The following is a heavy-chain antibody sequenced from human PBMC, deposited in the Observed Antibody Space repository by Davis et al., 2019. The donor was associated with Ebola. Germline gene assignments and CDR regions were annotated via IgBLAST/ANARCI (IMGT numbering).Heavy chain of an antibody. CDR1: GFSLRSSGVG. CDR2: IYWDDDK. V-gene: IGHV2-5*02. J-gene: IGHJ4*02. D-gene: IGHD6-25*01. Sequence: SGPTLVKPTQTLALTCTFSGFSLRSSGVGVGWVRQPPGKALEWLAFIYWDDDKRYSPSLRSRLTISKDTSNNQVVLIMTNVDPEDTATYYCAKRQGLSSGSGWNSGVFDYWGQGTLVTVSS. CDR3: AKRQGLSSGSGWNSGVFDY.